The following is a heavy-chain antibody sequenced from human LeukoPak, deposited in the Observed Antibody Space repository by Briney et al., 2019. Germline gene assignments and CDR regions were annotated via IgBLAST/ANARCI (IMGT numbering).Heavy chain of an antibody. Sequence: PSGTLSLTCTVSGDSVSSGNYYLSWIRQPLGKGLDWITYMSPSGTTKYNPSLKSRVTTSVDTSRTQFSLRLSSVTAADTAVYYCARGRDDRSGTFDYWGQGILVTVSS. V-gene: IGHV4-61*01. CDR3: ARGRDDRSGTFDY. D-gene: IGHD3-22*01. J-gene: IGHJ4*02. CDR1: GDSVSSGNYY. CDR2: MSPSGTT.